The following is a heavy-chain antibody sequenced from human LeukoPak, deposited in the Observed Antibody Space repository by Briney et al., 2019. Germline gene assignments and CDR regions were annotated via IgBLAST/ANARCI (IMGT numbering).Heavy chain of an antibody. Sequence: SETLSLTCTVAGGSISSSSYYWGWIRQPPGKGLEWIGSLYYSGTTYYNPSLKNRVTISLDTSKSQFSLKLRSVTAADTAVYYCARSPGGHFDYCGEGTLVTVSS. J-gene: IGHJ4*02. CDR1: GGSISSSSYY. V-gene: IGHV4-39*07. CDR3: ARSPGGHFDY. D-gene: IGHD6-25*01. CDR2: LYYSGTT.